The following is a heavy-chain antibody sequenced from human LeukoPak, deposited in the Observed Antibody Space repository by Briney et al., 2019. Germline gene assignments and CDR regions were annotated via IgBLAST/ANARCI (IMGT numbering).Heavy chain of an antibody. V-gene: IGHV4-4*07. Sequence: SETLSLTCTVSGGSISSYYWSWIRQPAGKGLEWIGRIYTSGSTNYNPSLKSRVTMSVDTSKNQFSLKLSSVTAADTAVYYCARDSWFGELSWFDPWGQGTLVTVSS. J-gene: IGHJ5*02. CDR3: ARDSWFGELSWFDP. CDR1: GGSISSYY. D-gene: IGHD3-10*01. CDR2: IYTSGST.